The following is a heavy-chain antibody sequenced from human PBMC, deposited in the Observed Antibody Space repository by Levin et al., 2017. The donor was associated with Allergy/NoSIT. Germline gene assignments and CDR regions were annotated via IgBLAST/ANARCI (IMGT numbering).Heavy chain of an antibody. D-gene: IGHD2-15*01. J-gene: IGHJ4*02. CDR2: ITPTGAP. CDR1: GYTFNAYH. CDR3: AREVVERPGGYFDF. V-gene: IGHV1-46*02. Sequence: GASVKVSCKASGYTFNAYHMHWLRQAPGQGLEWMGIITPTGAPNYAQKFQGRVTMTRDTSTSTVYMEVRSLRSEDTAIYYCAREVVERPGGYFDFWGQGTLVTVSS.